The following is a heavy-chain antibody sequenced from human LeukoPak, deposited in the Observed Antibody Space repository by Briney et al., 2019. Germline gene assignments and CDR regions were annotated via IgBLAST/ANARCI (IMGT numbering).Heavy chain of an antibody. CDR2: INHSGST. CDR3: ARDQVSWGPNYYYYGMDV. CDR1: GGSFSGYY. V-gene: IGHV4-34*01. D-gene: IGHD3-16*01. J-gene: IGHJ6*02. Sequence: PSETLSLTCAVYGGSFSGYYWSWIRQPPGKGLEWIGEINHSGSTNYNPSLKSRVTISVDTSKNQFSLKLSSVTAADTAVYYCARDQVSWGPNYYYYGMDVWGQGTTVTVSS.